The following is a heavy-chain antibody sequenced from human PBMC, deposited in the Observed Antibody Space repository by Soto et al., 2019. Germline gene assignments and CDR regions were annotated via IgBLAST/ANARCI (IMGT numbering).Heavy chain of an antibody. CDR3: ARFGFWSGYDPLMYYGMDV. Sequence: SETLSLTCTVSGDSISSGGHYWGWIRQLPGKGLEWIGYIYYSGSTYYNPSLKSRVTISVDTSKNQFSLKLSSVTAADTAVYYCARFGFWSGYDPLMYYGMDVWGQGTTVTVSS. CDR1: GDSISSGGHY. V-gene: IGHV4-30-4*08. CDR2: IYYSGST. J-gene: IGHJ6*02. D-gene: IGHD3-3*01.